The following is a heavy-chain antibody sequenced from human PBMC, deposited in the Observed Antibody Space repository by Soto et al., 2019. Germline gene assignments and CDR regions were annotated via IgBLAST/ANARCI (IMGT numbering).Heavy chain of an antibody. V-gene: IGHV3-72*01. CDR2: SRDKPQAYNT. CDR3: VRATYFSDSSGYTRCLDS. Sequence: EVQLVESGGGLVQPGGSLRLSCAGSGFTLSDHYIDWVRQAPGKGLEWVGRSRDKPQAYNTTYAASVKGRFTASRDESQNSAYLQMNSLKTEDTAVYYCVRATYFSDSSGYTRCLDSWGQGTLVTVSS. CDR1: GFTLSDHY. D-gene: IGHD3-22*01. J-gene: IGHJ4*02.